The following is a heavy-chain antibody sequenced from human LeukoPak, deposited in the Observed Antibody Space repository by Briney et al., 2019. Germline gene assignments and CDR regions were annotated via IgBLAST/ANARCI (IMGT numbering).Heavy chain of an antibody. Sequence: GGSLRLSCSASGFAFSSYAMYWVRQAPGKGLEYVSGISSYGGSTYYADSVKGRFTISRDNSKNTVYLQMSSLRAEDTAVYYCAKPWYSSSWYMFDPWGQGTLVTVSS. D-gene: IGHD6-13*01. V-gene: IGHV3-64D*06. CDR3: AKPWYSSSWYMFDP. CDR2: ISSYGGST. CDR1: GFAFSSYA. J-gene: IGHJ5*02.